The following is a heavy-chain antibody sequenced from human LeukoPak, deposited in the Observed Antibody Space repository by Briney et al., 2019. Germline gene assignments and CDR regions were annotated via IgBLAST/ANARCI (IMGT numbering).Heavy chain of an antibody. CDR2: ISWNSGSI. J-gene: IGHJ5*02. CDR3: AKDAARGYSYAAGFDP. D-gene: IGHD5-18*01. CDR1: GFTFDDYA. V-gene: IGHV3-9*01. Sequence: AGRSLRLSCAASGFTFDDYAMHWVRQAPGKGLEWVSGISWNSGSIGYADSVKGRFTISRDNAKNSLYLQMNSLRAEDTALYYCAKDAARGYSYAAGFDPWGQGTLVTVSS.